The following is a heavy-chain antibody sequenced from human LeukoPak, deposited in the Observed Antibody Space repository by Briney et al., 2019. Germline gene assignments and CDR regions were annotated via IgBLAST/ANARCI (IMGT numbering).Heavy chain of an antibody. D-gene: IGHD3-3*02. J-gene: IGHJ4*02. Sequence: SETLSLTCSVYGVSISSGNWWSWVRQPPGEGLGWIGKTPRSGDTKYNPSLNGRVTISMDNSKNHLSLNLISVTAADTAMYYCATRDQSRTFLVPLDSWGQGTLVTVSS. CDR3: ATRDQSRTFLVPLDS. CDR2: TPRSGDT. V-gene: IGHV4/OR15-8*02. CDR1: GVSISSGNW.